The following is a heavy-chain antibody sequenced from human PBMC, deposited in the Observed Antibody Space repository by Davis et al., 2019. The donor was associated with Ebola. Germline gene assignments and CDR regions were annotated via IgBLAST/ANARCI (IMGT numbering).Heavy chain of an antibody. CDR3: ARSILWWGGAFDI. J-gene: IGHJ3*02. D-gene: IGHD2-21*01. V-gene: IGHV4-39*07. Sequence: MPSETLSLTCTVSGGSISSSSYYWGWIRQPPGKGLEWIGEINHSGSTNYNPSLKSRVTISVDTSKNQFSLKLSSVTAADTAVYSCARSILWWGGAFDIWGQGTMVTVSS. CDR2: INHSGST. CDR1: GGSISSSSYY.